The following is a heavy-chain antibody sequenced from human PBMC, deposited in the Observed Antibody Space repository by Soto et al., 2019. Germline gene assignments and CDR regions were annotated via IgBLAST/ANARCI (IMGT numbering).Heavy chain of an antibody. CDR1: GFTFSTYS. Sequence: GGSLRLSCVGSGFTFSTYSIDWVRQAPGKGLEWVSSISSRSDIYYADSVKGRFTISRDNAKNSVSLQMNSLRAEDTAVYYCAREYTAWPLAYGLDVWGQGTTVTVSS. D-gene: IGHD2-2*02. CDR2: ISSRSDI. V-gene: IGHV3-21*01. J-gene: IGHJ6*02. CDR3: AREYTAWPLAYGLDV.